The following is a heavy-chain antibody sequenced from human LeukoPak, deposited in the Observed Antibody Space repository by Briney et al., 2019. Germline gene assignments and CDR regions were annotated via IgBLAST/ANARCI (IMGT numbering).Heavy chain of an antibody. V-gene: IGHV3-23*01. CDR2: IHGSGGST. CDR1: GFTFRSYA. J-gene: IGHJ4*02. Sequence: PGGSLRLSCAASGFTFRSYAMSWVRQAPGKGLEWVSTIHGSGGSTYYADSVKGRFTISRDNSKNTLYLQINSLRAEDTAVYSCARDVHQEPTGLLDYWGQGTLVTVSS. D-gene: IGHD1-14*01. CDR3: ARDVHQEPTGLLDY.